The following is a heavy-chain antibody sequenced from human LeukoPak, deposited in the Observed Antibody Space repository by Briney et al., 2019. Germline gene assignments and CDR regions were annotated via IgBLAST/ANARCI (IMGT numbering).Heavy chain of an antibody. CDR2: ISWDGGST. D-gene: IGHD4-23*01. CDR3: ARDYGGSSPFDY. J-gene: IGHJ4*02. V-gene: IGHV3-43D*03. Sequence: GGSLRLSCAASGFTFNDYAMHWVHQAPGKGLEWVSLISWDGGSTYYADSVKGRFTISRDNAKNSLYLQMNSLRAEDTAVYYCARDYGGSSPFDYWGQGTLVTVSS. CDR1: GFTFNDYA.